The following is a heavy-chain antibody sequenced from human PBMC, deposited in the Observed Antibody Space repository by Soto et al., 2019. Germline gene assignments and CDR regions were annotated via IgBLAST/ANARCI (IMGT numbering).Heavy chain of an antibody. D-gene: IGHD3-9*01. V-gene: IGHV1-46*01. CDR3: ARVTGYYAPDY. J-gene: IGHJ4*02. Sequence: GASVKVSCEASGYTFTSYYMHWVRQAPGQGLEWMGIINPSGGSTSYAQKFQGRVTMTSDTSTSTVYMELSSLRSEDTAVYYCARVTGYYAPDYWGQGTLVTVSS. CDR2: INPSGGST. CDR1: GYTFTSYY.